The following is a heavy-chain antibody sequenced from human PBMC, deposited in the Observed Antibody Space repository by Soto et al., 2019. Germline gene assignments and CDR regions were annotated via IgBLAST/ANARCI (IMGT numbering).Heavy chain of an antibody. CDR2: ISAYNGNT. J-gene: IGHJ5*02. CDR3: ARARDIVELIFDP. CDR1: VYSLTSYG. D-gene: IGHD2-15*01. V-gene: IGHV1-18*01. Sequence: APVKRSCKAAVYSLTSYGVGWVRLTPGQGLEWMGWISAYNGNTNYAQKLQGRVTMTTDTSTSTAYMELRSLRSDDTAVYYSARARDIVELIFDPWGQGTLVTVSS.